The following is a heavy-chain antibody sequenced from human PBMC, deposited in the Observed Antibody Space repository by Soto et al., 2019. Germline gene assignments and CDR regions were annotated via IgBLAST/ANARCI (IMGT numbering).Heavy chain of an antibody. CDR1: GFTFNIYG. CDR3: ARPAPNTLAAFDY. V-gene: IGHV3-30*03. D-gene: IGHD6-25*01. J-gene: IGHJ4*02. CDR2: ISYDGSDK. Sequence: QVQLVESGGGVVQPGRSLRLSCPASGFTFNIYGMHWVRQAPGKGLEWVTAISYDGSDKYYVDAVKGRFTISRDNSKNTLYLQMNSLRGEDTAVYYCARPAPNTLAAFDYWGKGTLVTVSS.